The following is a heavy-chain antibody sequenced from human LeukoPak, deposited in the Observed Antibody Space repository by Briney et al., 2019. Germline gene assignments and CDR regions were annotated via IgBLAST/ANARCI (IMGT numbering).Heavy chain of an antibody. Sequence: KSGGSLRLSCEASGFTFSSYSMNWVRQAPGKGLEWVSSITSMSSSIYYADSVKGRFTISRDNSKNTLYLQMNSLRAEDTAVYYCAKDRLDSGYDFSYYFDYWGQGTLVTVSS. CDR3: AKDRLDSGYDFSYYFDY. CDR1: GFTFSSYS. J-gene: IGHJ4*02. V-gene: IGHV3-21*04. D-gene: IGHD5-12*01. CDR2: ITSMSSSI.